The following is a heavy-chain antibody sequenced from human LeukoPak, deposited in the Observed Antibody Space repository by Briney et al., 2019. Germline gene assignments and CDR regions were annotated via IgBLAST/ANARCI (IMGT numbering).Heavy chain of an antibody. D-gene: IGHD5-18*01. V-gene: IGHV1-24*01. CDR1: GYTLTELS. J-gene: IGHJ4*02. CDR3: ATGGRYSYGYKPPDY. Sequence: AASVKVSCKVSGYTLTELSMHWVRQAPGKGLEWMGGSDPEDGETIYAQKFQGRVTMTEDTSTDTAYMELSSLRSEDTAVYYCATGGRYSYGYKPPDYWGQGTLVTVSS. CDR2: SDPEDGET.